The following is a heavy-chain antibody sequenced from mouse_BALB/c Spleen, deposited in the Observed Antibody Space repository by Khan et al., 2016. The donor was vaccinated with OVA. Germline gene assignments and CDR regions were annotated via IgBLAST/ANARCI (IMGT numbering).Heavy chain of an antibody. V-gene: IGHV2-3*01. D-gene: IGHD2-4*01. J-gene: IGHJ4*01. CDR3: AALKLRRYYAIDY. Sequence: VQLQESGPGLVAPSQSLSITCLVSGFSLTSYGVNWVRQPPGKGLEWLGVIWGDGSTNSHSALKSRLRISKDNSKSQVFFKLNSLQTHATATYYCAALKLRRYYAIDYWGQGTTVTVSA. CDR2: IWGDGST. CDR1: GFSLTSYG.